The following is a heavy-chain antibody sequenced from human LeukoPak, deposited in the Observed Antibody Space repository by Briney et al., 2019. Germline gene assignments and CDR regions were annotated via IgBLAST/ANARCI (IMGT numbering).Heavy chain of an antibody. CDR2: ISAYNGNT. J-gene: IGHJ6*02. D-gene: IGHD2-2*01. Sequence: GASVKVSCKASGYTFTSYGISWVRQAPGQGLEWMGWISAYNGNTNYAQKLQGRVTMTTDTSTSTAYMELRSLRSDDTAVYYCARDPYCSSTSCSHYYYYGMDVWGQGTTVTVSS. CDR1: GYTFTSYG. V-gene: IGHV1-18*01. CDR3: ARDPYCSSTSCSHYYYYGMDV.